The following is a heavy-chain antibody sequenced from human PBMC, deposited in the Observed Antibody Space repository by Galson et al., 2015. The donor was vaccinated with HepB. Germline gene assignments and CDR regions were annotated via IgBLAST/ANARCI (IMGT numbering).Heavy chain of an antibody. Sequence: SLRLSCAASGFTFSDYYMSWIRQAPGKGLEWVSYISSSSSYTNYADSVKGRFTISRDNAKNSLYLQMNSLRAEDTAVYYCARVLTDNYDFWSGYQNWFDPWGQGTLVTVSS. V-gene: IGHV3-11*06. CDR3: ARVLTDNYDFWSGYQNWFDP. CDR1: GFTFSDYY. J-gene: IGHJ5*02. CDR2: ISSSSSYT. D-gene: IGHD3-3*01.